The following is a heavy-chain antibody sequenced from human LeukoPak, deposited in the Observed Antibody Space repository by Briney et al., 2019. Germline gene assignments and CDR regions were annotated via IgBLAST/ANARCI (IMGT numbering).Heavy chain of an antibody. CDR3: AKDYGGNSAH. Sequence: QPGGSLRLSCAASGFTFSSYGMHWVRQAPGKGLEWVAVISYDGSNKCYADSVKGRFTISRDNSKNTLYLQMNSLRAEDTAVYYCAKDYGGNSAHWGQGTLVTVSS. CDR1: GFTFSSYG. D-gene: IGHD4-23*01. V-gene: IGHV3-30*18. CDR2: ISYDGSNK. J-gene: IGHJ4*02.